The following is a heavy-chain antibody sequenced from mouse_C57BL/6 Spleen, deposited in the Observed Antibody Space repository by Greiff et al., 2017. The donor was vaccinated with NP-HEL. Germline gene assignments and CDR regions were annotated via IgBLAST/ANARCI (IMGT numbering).Heavy chain of an antibody. Sequence: QVTLKESGPGILQPSQTLSLTCSFSGFSLSTFGMGVGWIRQPSGKGLEWLAHIWWDDDKYYNPALKSRLTISKDTSKNQVFLKIANVDTADTATYYCARIDYHGSSPLYAMDYWGQGTSVTVSS. CDR2: IWWDDDK. V-gene: IGHV8-8*01. CDR1: GFSLSTFGMG. J-gene: IGHJ4*01. CDR3: ARIDYHGSSPLYAMDY. D-gene: IGHD1-1*01.